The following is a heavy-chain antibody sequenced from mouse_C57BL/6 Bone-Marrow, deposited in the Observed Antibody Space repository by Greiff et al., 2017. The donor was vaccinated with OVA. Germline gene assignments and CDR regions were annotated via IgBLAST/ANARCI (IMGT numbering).Heavy chain of an antibody. V-gene: IGHV5-4*01. CDR1: GFTFSSYA. Sequence: EVKVVESGGGLVKPGGSLKLSCAASGFTFSSYAMSWVRQTPEKRLEWVATISDGGSYTYYPDNVKGRFTISRDNAKNNLYLQMSHLKSEDTAMYYCARELRRSYYYAMDYWGQGTSVTVSS. CDR3: ARELRRSYYYAMDY. J-gene: IGHJ4*01. CDR2: ISDGGSYT.